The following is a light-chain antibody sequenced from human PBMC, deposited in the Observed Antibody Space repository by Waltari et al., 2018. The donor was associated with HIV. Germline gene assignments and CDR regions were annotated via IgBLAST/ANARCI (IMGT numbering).Light chain of an antibody. CDR2: GAC. CDR1: QAIGNE. V-gene: IGKV1-6*01. J-gene: IGKJ1*01. Sequence: AIQMTQSPPSLSASVGDRVTITCRASQAIGNELDWYKQKPGKAPKLLIYGACTLQSGVPSRLSGSGSGTDFTLTISRLQTEDFATYFCRQDYNYPGTFGQGTNVEIK. CDR3: RQDYNYPGT.